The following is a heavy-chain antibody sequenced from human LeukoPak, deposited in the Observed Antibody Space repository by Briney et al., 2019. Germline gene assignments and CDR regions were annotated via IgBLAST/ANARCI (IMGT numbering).Heavy chain of an antibody. CDR2: IYTSGST. V-gene: IGHV4-4*07. CDR1: GGSISSYY. D-gene: IGHD3-10*01. CDR3: ARRTKSYYYGSGSHHFDY. J-gene: IGHJ4*02. Sequence: SETLSLTCTVSGGSISSYYWSWIRQPAGKGLEWIGRIYTSGSTNYNPSLKSRVTMSVDTSKNQFSLKLSSVTAADTAVYYCARRTKSYYYGSGSHHFDYWGQGTLVTVSS.